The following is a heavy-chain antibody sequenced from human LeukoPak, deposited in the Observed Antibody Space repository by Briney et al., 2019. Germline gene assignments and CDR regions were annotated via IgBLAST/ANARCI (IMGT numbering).Heavy chain of an antibody. D-gene: IGHD6-13*01. V-gene: IGHV1-69*06. CDR1: GGTFSSYA. J-gene: IGHJ3*02. CDR2: IIPIFGTA. Sequence: GASVKVSCKASGGTFSSYAISWVRQAPGQGLEWMGGIIPIFGTANYAQKFQGRVTITADKSTSTAYMELSSLRSEDTAVYYCARGGPGIAAAGYAFDIWGQGTMVTVSS. CDR3: ARGGPGIAAAGYAFDI.